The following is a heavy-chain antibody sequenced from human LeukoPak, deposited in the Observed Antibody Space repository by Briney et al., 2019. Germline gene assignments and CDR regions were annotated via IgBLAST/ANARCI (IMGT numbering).Heavy chain of an antibody. J-gene: IGHJ4*02. CDR3: ARGATYYYGSGSYYY. D-gene: IGHD3-10*01. CDR1: GYTFTSHG. Sequence: VASVNVSCKASGYTFTSHGIRWVRQAPGQGLEWMGWISTYNGNTNYAQKLQGRLSMTTDTSTSTAYMDLRSLRTADTAVYYCARGATYYYGSGSYYYWGQGTLVTVSS. CDR2: ISTYNGNT. V-gene: IGHV1-18*01.